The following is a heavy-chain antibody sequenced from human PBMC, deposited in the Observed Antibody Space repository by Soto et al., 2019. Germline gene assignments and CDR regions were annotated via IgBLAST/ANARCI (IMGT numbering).Heavy chain of an antibody. CDR2: INPSGGTT. CDR1: GYTFTSCY. Sequence: GASVKVSCKASGYTFTSCYIHWVRQAPGQGLEWMGIINPSGGTTTYAQKVQGRVIMTRDTSTSTVYMELSSLRSEDTAVYYCARDPSINMVRGRAFDYWGKGTMVTVST. D-gene: IGHD3-10*01. CDR3: ARDPSINMVRGRAFDY. J-gene: IGHJ4*02. V-gene: IGHV1-46*04.